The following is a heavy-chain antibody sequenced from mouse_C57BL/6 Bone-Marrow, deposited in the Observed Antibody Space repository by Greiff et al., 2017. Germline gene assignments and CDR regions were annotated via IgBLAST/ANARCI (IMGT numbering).Heavy chain of an antibody. CDR3: ARDYGSPFAY. CDR2: INPNNGGT. D-gene: IGHD1-1*01. V-gene: IGHV1-26*01. J-gene: IGHJ3*01. Sequence: VQLQQSGPELVKPGASVKISCKASGYTFTDYYMNWVKQSHGKSLEWIGDINPNNGGTSYNQKFKGKATLTVDKSSSTAYMELRSLTSEDSAVYYCARDYGSPFAYWGQGTLVTVSA. CDR1: GYTFTDYY.